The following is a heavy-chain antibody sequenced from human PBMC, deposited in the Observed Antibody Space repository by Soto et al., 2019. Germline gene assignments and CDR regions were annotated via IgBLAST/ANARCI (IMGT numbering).Heavy chain of an antibody. CDR3: VRGDNWNDEASDY. J-gene: IGHJ4*02. D-gene: IGHD1-1*01. CDR1: GFTVSSNY. Sequence: SLRLSCAASGFTVSSNYMSWVRQAPGKGLEWVSVIYSGGSTYYADSVKGRFTISRDNSKNTLYLQMNSLRAEDTAVYYCVRGDNWNDEASDYWGQGTLVTVSS. V-gene: IGHV3-53*01. CDR2: IYSGGST.